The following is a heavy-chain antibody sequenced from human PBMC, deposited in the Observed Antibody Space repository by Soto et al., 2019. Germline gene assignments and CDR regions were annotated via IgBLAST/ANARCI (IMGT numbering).Heavy chain of an antibody. CDR1: GYTFTNYA. Sequence: GASVKVSCKASGYTFTNYAIQWVRQAPGQGLEWMGWINVYNGNTNYAQKLQGRVTITTDTSTSTAYMELRSLRSDDTAVYYCARYGYGGYYYGMDVWGQGTTVTVSS. CDR3: ARYGYGGYYYGMDV. J-gene: IGHJ6*02. D-gene: IGHD5-12*01. CDR2: INVYNGNT. V-gene: IGHV1-18*01.